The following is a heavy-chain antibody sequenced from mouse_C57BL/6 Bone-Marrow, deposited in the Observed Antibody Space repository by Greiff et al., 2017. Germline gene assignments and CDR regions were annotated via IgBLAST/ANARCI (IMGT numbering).Heavy chain of an antibody. D-gene: IGHD2-1*01. Sequence: QVQLQQPGTELVKPGASVKLSCKASGYTFTSYWMHWVKQSPGQGLEWIGNINPSNGGTNYNEKFKSKATLTVDKSYSTAYMQLSSLTSEDSAVYYCQYGNYVHWYCDVWGTGTTVTVSS. J-gene: IGHJ1*03. CDR3: QYGNYVHWYCDV. CDR2: INPSNGGT. CDR1: GYTFTSYW. V-gene: IGHV1-53*01.